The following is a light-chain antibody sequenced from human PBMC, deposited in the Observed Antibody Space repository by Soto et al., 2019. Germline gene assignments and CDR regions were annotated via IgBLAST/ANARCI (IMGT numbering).Light chain of an antibody. CDR3: QQYGSSPPT. J-gene: IGKJ1*01. CDR1: QSVSTNN. CDR2: GAS. V-gene: IGKV3-20*01. Sequence: EIVLTQSPGTLALSPGERATLSCRASQSVSTNNLAWYQRKPGQAPRLLIYGASSRATDIPARFSGSGSGTDFTHTITRLEPEDFAVYYCQQYGSSPPTFGQGTQVEIK.